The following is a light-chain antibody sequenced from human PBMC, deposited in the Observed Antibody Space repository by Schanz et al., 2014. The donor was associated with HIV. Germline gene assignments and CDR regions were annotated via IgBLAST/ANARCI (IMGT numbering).Light chain of an antibody. CDR1: QSVLHSSHNKNY. CDR3: QQYFTTPLT. Sequence: DIVMTQSPDSLAVSLGERATIRCKSSQSVLHSSHNKNYLAWYQHRPGQPPKLLMYWASTRESGVPDRFSGSGSGTDFTLTISSLQAEDVAVYYCQQYFTTPLTFGGGTKVEI. CDR2: WAS. J-gene: IGKJ4*01. V-gene: IGKV4-1*01.